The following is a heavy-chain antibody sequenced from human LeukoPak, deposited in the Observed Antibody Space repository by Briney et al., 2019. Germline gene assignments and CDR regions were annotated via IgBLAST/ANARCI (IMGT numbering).Heavy chain of an antibody. CDR3: ASHVNYWYQYFDY. Sequence: GGSLRLSCSASGFTFSSYWMSWVRQAPGKGLEWVANIKQDGREKYYVDSVKGRFTISRDNAKNTLYLQMNSLRAEDTAVYYCASHVNYWYQYFDYWGEGTLVTVSS. J-gene: IGHJ4*02. V-gene: IGHV3-7*01. CDR1: GFTFSSYW. CDR2: IKQDGREK. D-gene: IGHD2-2*01.